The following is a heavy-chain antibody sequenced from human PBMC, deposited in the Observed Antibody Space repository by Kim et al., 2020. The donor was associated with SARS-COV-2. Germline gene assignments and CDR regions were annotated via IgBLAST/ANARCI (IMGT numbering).Heavy chain of an antibody. Sequence: SGPTLVNPTQTLTLTCTFSGFSLSTSGVAVGWIRQPPGKALEWLALIYWDDDKRYSPSLKSRLTITKDTSKNQVVLTMTNMDPVDTATYYCAHKGSSWYNLDYFDYWGHGTLVTVSS. V-gene: IGHV2-5*02. D-gene: IGHD6-13*01. CDR3: AHKGSSWYNLDYFDY. CDR2: IYWDDDK. CDR1: GFSLSTSGVA. J-gene: IGHJ4*01.